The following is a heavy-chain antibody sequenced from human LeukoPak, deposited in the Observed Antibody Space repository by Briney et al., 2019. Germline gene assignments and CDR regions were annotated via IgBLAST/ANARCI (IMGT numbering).Heavy chain of an antibody. CDR3: ARDVARGVIDY. D-gene: IGHD3-10*01. V-gene: IGHV4-38-2*02. CDR1: GYSISSGYY. Sequence: PSETLSLTCAVSGYSISSGYYWGWIRQPPGKGLEWIGSIYHSGSTYYNPSLKSRVTISVDTSKNQFSLKLSSVTAADTAVYYCARDVARGVIDYWGQGTLITVSS. CDR2: IYHSGST. J-gene: IGHJ4*02.